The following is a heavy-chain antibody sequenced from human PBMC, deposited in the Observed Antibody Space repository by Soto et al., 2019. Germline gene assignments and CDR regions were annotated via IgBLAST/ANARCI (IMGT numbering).Heavy chain of an antibody. D-gene: IGHD3-10*01. V-gene: IGHV3-30*18. CDR3: VKQTGSGSYYNAGSGGHFDS. CDR2: ISFDGGNS. CDR1: GFTFNNYG. Sequence: GGSLRLSCAASGFTFNNYGMHWVRQAPGKGLEWVVVISFDGGNSYYLDSVKGRFTISRDNSKNTLYLDMTSLRPEDTAIYYCVKQTGSGSYYNAGSGGHFDSWGQGILVTVSS. J-gene: IGHJ4*02.